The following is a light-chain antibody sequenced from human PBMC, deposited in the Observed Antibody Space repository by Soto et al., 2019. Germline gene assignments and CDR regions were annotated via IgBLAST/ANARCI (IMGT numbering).Light chain of an antibody. CDR3: QTFDIGLSAWV. CDR1: RSNIGAGYD. V-gene: IGLV1-40*01. CDR2: ANS. Sequence: QSVLTQPPSVSGAPGQRVTISCTGSRSNIGAGYDVHWYQQLSGKAPKLLIFANSNRPSGVPGRFSGSKSGTSASLSITGLQAEDEADYYCQTFDIGLSAWVFGGGTKLTVL. J-gene: IGLJ3*02.